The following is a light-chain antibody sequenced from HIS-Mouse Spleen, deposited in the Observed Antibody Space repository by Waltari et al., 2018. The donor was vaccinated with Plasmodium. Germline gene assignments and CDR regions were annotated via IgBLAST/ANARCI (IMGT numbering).Light chain of an antibody. CDR2: AAS. CDR3: QQSYSTWT. V-gene: IGKV1-39*01. J-gene: IGKJ1*01. Sequence: IQMPQSPSSLSASVGDRVTITCRASQSIRNYLNWYQQKTGKAHKFLVYAASTLQSEVPSRFSGSGSRTDFTLTISSLQPEYFATYYCQQSYSTWTFGQGTKVEIK. CDR1: QSIRNY.